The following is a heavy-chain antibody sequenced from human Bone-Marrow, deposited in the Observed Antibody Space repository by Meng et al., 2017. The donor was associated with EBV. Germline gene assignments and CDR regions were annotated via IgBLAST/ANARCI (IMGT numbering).Heavy chain of an antibody. CDR3: AKDPLYGSGAYYPFDY. D-gene: IGHD3-10*01. V-gene: IGHV3-23*01. CDR2: ISGSGDST. Sequence: EVQLLESGGGWVKPGGSLRLSCAASGFTFRRHGMSWVRQAPEKGLEWVSSISGSGDSTYYADSVKGRLTISRDNSKNTLYLQMNSLRAEDTAVYYCAKDPLYGSGAYYPFDYWGQGTLVTVAS. CDR1: GFTFRRHG. J-gene: IGHJ4*02.